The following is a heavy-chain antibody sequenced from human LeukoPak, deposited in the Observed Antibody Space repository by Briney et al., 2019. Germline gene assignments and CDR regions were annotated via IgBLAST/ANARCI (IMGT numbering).Heavy chain of an antibody. Sequence: GGSLRLACSPYAFPFGGYGMHWVRQAPGKGLEWVAVIWFGGSHKYYADSGKGRLTVSRDHSKNPFFLQMDSLRAEDRAVYYCSRFYDKSGYFLFDLWGQGTLVTVSS. V-gene: IGHV3-33*01. J-gene: IGHJ5*02. CDR2: IWFGGSHK. CDR1: AFPFGGYG. D-gene: IGHD3-22*01. CDR3: SRFYDKSGYFLFDL.